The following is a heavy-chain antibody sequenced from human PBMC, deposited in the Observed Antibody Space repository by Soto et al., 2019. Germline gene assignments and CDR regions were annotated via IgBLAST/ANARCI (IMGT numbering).Heavy chain of an antibody. D-gene: IGHD3-10*01. V-gene: IGHV4-59*08. J-gene: IGHJ4*02. CDR2: IYYSGST. Sequence: SETLSLTCTVSGGSISSYYWSWIRQPPGKGLEWIGYIYYSGSTNYNPSLKSRVTISVDTSKNQFSLKLSSVTAADTAVYYCARHREGSGSSIDYWGQGTLVTVS. CDR1: GGSISSYY. CDR3: ARHREGSGSSIDY.